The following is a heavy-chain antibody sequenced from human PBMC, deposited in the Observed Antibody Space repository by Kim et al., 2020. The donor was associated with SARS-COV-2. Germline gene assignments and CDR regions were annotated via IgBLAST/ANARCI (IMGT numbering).Heavy chain of an antibody. V-gene: IGHV3-23*03. J-gene: IGHJ4*02. D-gene: IGHD3-9*01. Sequence: SGKGRFTISRDNSKHTLYLEMNSLRAEATAVYYCAKEDDILTGYYKGFDYWGQGTLVTVSS. CDR3: AKEDDILTGYYKGFDY.